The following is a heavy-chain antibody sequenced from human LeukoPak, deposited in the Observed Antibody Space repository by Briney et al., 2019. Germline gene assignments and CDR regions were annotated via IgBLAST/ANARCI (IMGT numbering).Heavy chain of an antibody. Sequence: GGSLRLSCAASGFTVSSNYMSWVRQAPGKGLEWVSVIYSGGSTYYADSVKGRFTISRDNSKNTLHLQMNSLRAEDTAVYYCARSFSYSGSYYDWGQGTLVTVSS. CDR1: GFTVSSNY. CDR3: ARSFSYSGSYYD. D-gene: IGHD1-26*01. V-gene: IGHV3-53*01. J-gene: IGHJ4*02. CDR2: IYSGGST.